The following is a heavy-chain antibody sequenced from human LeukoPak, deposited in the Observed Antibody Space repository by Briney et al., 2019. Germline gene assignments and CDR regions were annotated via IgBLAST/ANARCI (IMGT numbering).Heavy chain of an antibody. CDR2: INPNSGGT. D-gene: IGHD1-26*01. V-gene: IGHV1-2*02. Sequence: GASVNVSCKASGYTFTGYYIHWVRQAPGQGLEWMGWINPNSGGTNYAQNFQGRVTMTRDTSISTAYMELSRLRSDDTAVYYCARVISGSLYYWGQGTLVTVSS. CDR3: ARVISGSLYY. CDR1: GYTFTGYY. J-gene: IGHJ4*02.